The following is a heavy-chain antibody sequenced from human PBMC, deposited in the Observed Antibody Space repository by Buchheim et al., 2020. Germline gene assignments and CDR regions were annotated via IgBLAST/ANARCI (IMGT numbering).Heavy chain of an antibody. Sequence: QVQLVESGGGVVQPGRSLRLSCTASGFSFSVYGMHWVRQAPGKGLEWVAGIWYDESNKYYVDSVRGRFTISRDNSKNTLYLQMDSLRAEDTAVYYCARDDSSGFDYWGQGT. CDR3: ARDDSSGFDY. D-gene: IGHD3-22*01. V-gene: IGHV3-33*01. CDR2: IWYDESNK. CDR1: GFSFSVYG. J-gene: IGHJ4*02.